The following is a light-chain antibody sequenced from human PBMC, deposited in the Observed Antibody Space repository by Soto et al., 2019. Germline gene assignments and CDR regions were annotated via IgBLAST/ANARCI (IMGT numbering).Light chain of an antibody. Sequence: QSVLTQPPSASGTPGQRVTISCSGSSSNIGGNPATWYQQLPGTAPTLLIYTNSQRPSGVPDRFSASKSGTSASLDISGLQSEDEAEYYCAAWDDSLKSVVFGGGTKLTVL. CDR1: SSNIGGNP. V-gene: IGLV1-44*01. CDR3: AAWDDSLKSVV. J-gene: IGLJ2*01. CDR2: TNS.